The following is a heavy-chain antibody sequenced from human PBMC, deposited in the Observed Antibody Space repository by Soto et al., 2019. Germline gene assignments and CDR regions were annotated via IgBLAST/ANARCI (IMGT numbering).Heavy chain of an antibody. CDR3: ATVHISTVSKTYFSDY. J-gene: IGHJ4*02. V-gene: IGHV4-59*01. CDR1: GDSINTYH. D-gene: IGHD4-17*01. CDR2: IYNSGNT. Sequence: SETLSLTCTVSGDSINTYHWGWIRQSPGKGLEWIGYIYNSGNTNYNPSLKSRVTISIDMSTNQFSLKLNSVTAADTAVYYCATVHISTVSKTYFSDYWGQGDLVTFSS.